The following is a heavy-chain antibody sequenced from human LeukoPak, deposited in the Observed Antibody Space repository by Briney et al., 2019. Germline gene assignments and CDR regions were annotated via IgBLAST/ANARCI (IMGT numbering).Heavy chain of an antibody. CDR1: GFTFSSCS. CDR3: ARTTVNLLGTFDY. Sequence: GGSLRLSCAASGFTFSSCSMNWVRQAPGKGLEWVSSISSSSSYIYYADSVKGRFTISRDNAKNSLYLQMNSLRAEDTAVYYCARTTVNLLGTFDYWGQGTLVTVSS. J-gene: IGHJ4*02. V-gene: IGHV3-21*01. D-gene: IGHD4-17*01. CDR2: ISSSSSYI.